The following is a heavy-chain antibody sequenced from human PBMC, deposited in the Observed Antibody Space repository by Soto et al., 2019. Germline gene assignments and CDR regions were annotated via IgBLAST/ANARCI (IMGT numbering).Heavy chain of an antibody. CDR2: IYYSGST. Sequence: PSETLSLTCTVSGGSLSISPYYWGWIRQPPGKGLEWNGNIYYSGSTNYNPSLKSRVTISVDTSKNQFSLKLSSVTAADTAVYYCARVAPLAVAFLDYWGQGTLVTVSS. CDR1: GGSLSISPYY. CDR3: ARVAPLAVAFLDY. J-gene: IGHJ4*02. V-gene: IGHV4-39*07. D-gene: IGHD6-13*01.